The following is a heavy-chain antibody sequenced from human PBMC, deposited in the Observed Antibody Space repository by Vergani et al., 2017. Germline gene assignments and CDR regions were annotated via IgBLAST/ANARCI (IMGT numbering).Heavy chain of an antibody. V-gene: IGHV4-59*02. CDR2: VSFRGDT. CDR1: GASVNSYY. D-gene: IGHD1-14*01. CDR3: ASLPEPGRKASDNI. Sequence: QVKLQESGPGLVKPSETLSLTCTVSGASVNSYYWSWIRQPPGKGLEWMGYVSFRGDTLYDPSVKGRMTISLNTSSNQFSLYLTSVTAADTAVYYCASLPEPGRKASDNIWGQGTMVTVSS. J-gene: IGHJ3*02.